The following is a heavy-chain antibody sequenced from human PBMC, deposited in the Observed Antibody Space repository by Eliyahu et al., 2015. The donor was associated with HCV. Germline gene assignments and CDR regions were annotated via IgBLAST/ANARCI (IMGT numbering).Heavy chain of an antibody. CDR3: ARDLTRGDWPLGSGMDV. J-gene: IGHJ6*02. V-gene: IGHV1-69*04. D-gene: IGHD3/OR15-3a*01. CDR1: GGTFSSXA. Sequence: QVQLVQSGAEVKKPGSSVKVSCKASGGTFSSXAISWVRQAPGQGLEWMGRIIPILGIANYAQKFQGRVTITADKSTSTAYMELSSLRSEDTAVYYCARDLTRGDWPLGSGMDVWGQETTVTVSS. CDR2: IIPILGIA.